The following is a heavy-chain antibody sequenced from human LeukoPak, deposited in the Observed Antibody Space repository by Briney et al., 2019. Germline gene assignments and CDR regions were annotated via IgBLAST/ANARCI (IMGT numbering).Heavy chain of an antibody. CDR3: AGSSGYSYGYFDY. CDR2: INHSGST. J-gene: IGHJ4*02. D-gene: IGHD5-18*01. CDR1: GGSISSSSYY. V-gene: IGHV4-39*07. Sequence: PSETLSLTCTVSGGSISSSSYYWGWIRQPPGKGLEWIGEINHSGSTNYNPSLKSRVTISVDTSKNQFSLKLSSVTAADTAVYYCAGSSGYSYGYFDYWGQGTLVTVSS.